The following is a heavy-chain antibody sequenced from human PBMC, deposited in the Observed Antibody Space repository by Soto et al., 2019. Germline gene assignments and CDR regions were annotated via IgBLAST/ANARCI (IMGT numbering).Heavy chain of an antibody. D-gene: IGHD3-3*01. Sequence: QGQLQESGPGLVKPSETLSLTCTVSAGSISNYFCNWIRQPAGKGLEWIGRIDNSGSTNYNPSLKSRGTMSSDTSRSQFSLKLNSVTAADTAVYYCARGGQDFWSGPFDYWGQGALVTVSS. V-gene: IGHV4-4*07. CDR1: AGSISNYF. J-gene: IGHJ4*02. CDR2: IDNSGST. CDR3: ARGGQDFWSGPFDY.